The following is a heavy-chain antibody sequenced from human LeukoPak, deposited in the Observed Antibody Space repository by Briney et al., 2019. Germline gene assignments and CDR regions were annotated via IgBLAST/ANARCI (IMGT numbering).Heavy chain of an antibody. CDR3: TTAPTRGWLPYFDY. V-gene: IGHV3-15*01. Sequence: GGSLRLSCAVSGLTFSDAWISWVRQAPGKGLEWVARITAGGTEDYAAPVNARFTASRDDSKTAVYLQMNSLTTEDTAVYYCTTAPTRGWLPYFDYWGQGTVVTVSS. CDR2: ITAGGTE. D-gene: IGHD5-12*01. J-gene: IGHJ4*02. CDR1: GLTFSDAW.